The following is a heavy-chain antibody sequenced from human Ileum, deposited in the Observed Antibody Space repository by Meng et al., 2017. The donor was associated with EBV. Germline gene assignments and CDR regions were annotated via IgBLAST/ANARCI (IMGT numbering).Heavy chain of an antibody. D-gene: IGHD3-22*01. V-gene: IGHV4-4*03. Sequence: VRPQISGPGRVMPPGTLSLPCAGSGGSISSSNWWSWVRQAPGKGLEWIGEIHHTESTNYNPSLKSRVTISVDKSKNQFSLKLSSVTAADTAVYYCARESYSDSSGYYSLDYWGQGSLVTVSS. CDR2: IHHTEST. CDR1: GGSISSSNW. J-gene: IGHJ4*02. CDR3: ARESYSDSSGYYSLDY.